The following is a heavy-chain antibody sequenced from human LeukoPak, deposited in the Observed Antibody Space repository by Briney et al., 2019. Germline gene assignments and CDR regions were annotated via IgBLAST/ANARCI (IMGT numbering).Heavy chain of an antibody. Sequence: ASVKVSCKASGYTFTSYAMHWVRQAPGQRLEWMGWINAGNGNTKYSQKFQGRVTITRDTSASTAYMELSSLRSEDTAVYYCANAHGPYGDFDPWGQGTLVTVSS. CDR3: ANAHGPYGDFDP. V-gene: IGHV1-3*01. J-gene: IGHJ5*02. CDR1: GYTFTSYA. CDR2: INAGNGNT. D-gene: IGHD3-10*01.